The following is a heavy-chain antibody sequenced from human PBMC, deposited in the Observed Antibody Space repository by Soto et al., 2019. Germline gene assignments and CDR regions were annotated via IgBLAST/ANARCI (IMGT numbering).Heavy chain of an antibody. CDR3: ATPVATIHWLVQAGYYYGMDV. D-gene: IGHD5-12*01. V-gene: IGHV1-69*12. CDR1: EGTFSSYA. CDR2: IIPIFGTA. Sequence: QVQLVQSGAEVKKPGSSVKVSCKASEGTFSSYAISWVRQAPGQGLEWMGGIIPIFGTANYAQKFQGRVTITADESTSTAYMELSSLRSEDTAVYYCATPVATIHWLVQAGYYYGMDVWGQGTTVTVSS. J-gene: IGHJ6*02.